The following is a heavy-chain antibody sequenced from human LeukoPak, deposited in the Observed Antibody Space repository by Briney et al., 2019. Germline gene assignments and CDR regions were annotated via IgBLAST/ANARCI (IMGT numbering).Heavy chain of an antibody. D-gene: IGHD6-13*01. J-gene: IGHJ4*02. CDR1: GFTVSSNY. CDR3: AGVSRIAAASFDY. CDR2: IYSGGST. V-gene: IGHV3-53*04. Sequence: GGSLRLSCAASGFTVSSNYMSWVRQAPGKGLEWVSVIYSGGSTYYADSVKGRFTISRHNSKNTLYLQMNSLRAEDTAVYYCAGVSRIAAASFDYWGQGTLVTVSS.